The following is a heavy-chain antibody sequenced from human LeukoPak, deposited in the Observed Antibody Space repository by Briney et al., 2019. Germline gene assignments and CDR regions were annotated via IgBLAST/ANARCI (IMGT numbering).Heavy chain of an antibody. V-gene: IGHV4-38-2*01. Sequence: PSETLSLTCAVSGYSISSNYYWGWLRQPPGKGLEWIGCIYNSGSTYYNPSLKSRFTISLDTSKNHFSLTLTSVLAADTAVYYCARRGGHFDYWGQGTLVTVSS. CDR1: GYSISSNYY. CDR3: ARRGGHFDY. D-gene: IGHD3-10*01. J-gene: IGHJ4*02. CDR2: IYNSGST.